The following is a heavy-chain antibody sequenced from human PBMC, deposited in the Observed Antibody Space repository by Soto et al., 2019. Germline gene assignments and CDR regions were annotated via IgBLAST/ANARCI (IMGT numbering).Heavy chain of an antibody. CDR3: ARQSGITIFWAHVDY. D-gene: IGHD3-9*01. Sequence: GESLKISCKGSGYSFTSYWIGWVRQVPGKGLEWMGIIYSGDSDTKYSPSFQGQVTISADKSISTAYLQWSNLKASDTAMYYCARQSGITIFWAHVDYWGQGTLVTVSS. J-gene: IGHJ4*02. CDR2: IYSGDSDT. CDR1: GYSFTSYW. V-gene: IGHV5-51*01.